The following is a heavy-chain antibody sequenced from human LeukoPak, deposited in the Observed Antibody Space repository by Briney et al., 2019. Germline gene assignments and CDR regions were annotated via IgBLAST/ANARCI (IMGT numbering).Heavy chain of an antibody. V-gene: IGHV3-30*18. J-gene: IGHJ4*02. Sequence: GGSLRLSCAASGFTFSSYSMNWVRQAPGKGLEWVAVISYDGSNKYYADSVKGRFTISRDNSKNTLYLQMNSLRAEDTAVYYCAKPYDILTGYLDYWGQGTLVTVSS. D-gene: IGHD3-9*01. CDR3: AKPYDILTGYLDY. CDR1: GFTFSSYS. CDR2: ISYDGSNK.